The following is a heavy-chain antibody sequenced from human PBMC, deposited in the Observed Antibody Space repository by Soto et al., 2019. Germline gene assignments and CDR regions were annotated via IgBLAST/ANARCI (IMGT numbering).Heavy chain of an antibody. J-gene: IGHJ4*02. CDR3: AHAGDYDLLTFDH. Sequence: QITLKESGPTLVRPAQTLTLTCDFSGFSLSTYHMGVAWIRQPPGKALEWLALIYWDDDKRYSPFLKDRLANSKDTSSNQVVLTITNIDPGDSATYFCAHAGDYDLLTFDHWGPGTLVTVSS. CDR2: IYWDDDK. D-gene: IGHD4-17*01. CDR1: GFSLSTYHMG. V-gene: IGHV2-5*02.